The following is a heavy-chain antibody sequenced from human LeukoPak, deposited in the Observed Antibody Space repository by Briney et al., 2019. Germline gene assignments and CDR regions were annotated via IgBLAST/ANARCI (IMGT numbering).Heavy chain of an antibody. J-gene: IGHJ4*02. V-gene: IGHV4-4*07. CDR3: ARGGTYGSGRNQHTTLDY. D-gene: IGHD3-10*01. Sequence: PSETLSLTCTVSGGSISNDCWSWIRQAAGKELEWIGRIYTRGNTNYNPSLKSRVNISLDKSKKQFSLNLNSVTAADTAVYYCARGGTYGSGRNQHTTLDYWGQGTLVTVSS. CDR2: IYTRGNT. CDR1: GGSISNDC.